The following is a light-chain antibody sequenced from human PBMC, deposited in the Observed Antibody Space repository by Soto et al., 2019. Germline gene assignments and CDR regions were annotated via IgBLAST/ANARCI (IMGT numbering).Light chain of an antibody. Sequence: IQLTQSPSSLSASVGDRVTITCRASQDIAIYLAWYQQKPGEAPKLLIYAASTLYGGVPSRFSGSGSGTDFALTITSLQAEDFATYYCQQLRMYPATFXGGTKEDIK. CDR2: AAS. CDR3: QQLRMYPAT. CDR1: QDIAIY. V-gene: IGKV1-9*01. J-gene: IGKJ4*01.